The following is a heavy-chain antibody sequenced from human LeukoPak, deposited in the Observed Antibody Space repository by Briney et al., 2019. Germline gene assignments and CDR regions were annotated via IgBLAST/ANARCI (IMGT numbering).Heavy chain of an antibody. V-gene: IGHV3-23*01. J-gene: IGHJ4*02. Sequence: GGSLRLSCAASGFTFSDFAMNWVRQAPGKWLEWVSSITGSGSNTFNADSVKGRFTISRDNSKNTLYLQMNGLTAEDTAIYYCAKDALPYWYFDQWGQGTLVTVSS. CDR1: GFTFSDFA. CDR3: AKDALPYWYFDQ. D-gene: IGHD2-8*02. CDR2: ITGSGSNT.